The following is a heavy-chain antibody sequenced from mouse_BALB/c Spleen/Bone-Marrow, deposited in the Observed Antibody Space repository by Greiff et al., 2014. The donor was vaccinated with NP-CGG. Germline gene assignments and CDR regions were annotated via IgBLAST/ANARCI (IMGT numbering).Heavy chain of an antibody. V-gene: IGHV1-19*01. CDR3: ARGIYYGNYFDY. Sequence: EVQLQQSGPELVKPGASVKMSCKASGYTFTDYYMDWVKQSHGESFEWIGRVNPYNDGTSYNQKFKGKATLTVDKSSSTAYMEHNSLTSEDSAVYYCARGIYYGNYFDYWGQGTTLTVSS. J-gene: IGHJ2*01. D-gene: IGHD2-1*01. CDR1: GYTFTDYY. CDR2: VNPYNDGT.